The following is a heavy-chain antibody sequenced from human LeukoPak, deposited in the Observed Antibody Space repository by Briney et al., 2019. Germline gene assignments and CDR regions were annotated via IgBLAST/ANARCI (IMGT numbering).Heavy chain of an antibody. CDR2: ISGDGGST. V-gene: IGHV3-43*02. CDR1: GFTFDDYA. Sequence: PGGSLRLSCAASGFTFDDYAMHWVRQAPGKGLEWVSLISGDGGSTYYADSVKGRFTISRDNAKNTLYLQMNSLRAEDTAVYHCASGGSGYVAYWGQGTLVTVSS. D-gene: IGHD5-12*01. CDR3: ASGGSGYVAY. J-gene: IGHJ4*02.